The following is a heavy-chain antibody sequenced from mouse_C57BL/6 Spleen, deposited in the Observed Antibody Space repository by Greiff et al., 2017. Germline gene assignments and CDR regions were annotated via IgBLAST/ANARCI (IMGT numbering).Heavy chain of an antibody. CDR2: IWGVGST. V-gene: IGHV2-6*01. CDR1: GFSLTRSG. CDR3: ARNPSYAMDY. Sequence: VKVVESGPGLVAPSQRLSITCTVSGFSLTRSGVDWVRQSPGKGLEWLGVIWGVGSTNYNSALKSRLSISKDNSKSQVFLKMNSLQTDDTAMYYCARNPSYAMDYWGQGTSVTVSS. J-gene: IGHJ4*01.